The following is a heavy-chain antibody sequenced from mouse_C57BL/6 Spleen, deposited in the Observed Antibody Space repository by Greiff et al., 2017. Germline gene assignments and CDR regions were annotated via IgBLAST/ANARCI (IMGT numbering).Heavy chain of an antibody. CDR3: ARTLAMDY. J-gene: IGHJ4*01. Sequence: EVKLQQSGPELVKPGASVKISCKASGYTFTDYYMNWVKQSHGKSLEWIGDINPNNGGTSYNQKFKGKATLTVDKSSSTAYMELRSLTSEDSAVYYCARTLAMDYWGQGTSVTVSS. CDR1: GYTFTDYY. CDR2: INPNNGGT. V-gene: IGHV1-26*01.